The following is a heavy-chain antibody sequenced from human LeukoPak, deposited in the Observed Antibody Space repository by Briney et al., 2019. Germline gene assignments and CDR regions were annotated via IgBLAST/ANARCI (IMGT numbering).Heavy chain of an antibody. D-gene: IGHD3-10*01. J-gene: IGHJ4*02. CDR3: ARSYGSGSISN. CDR1: GYTFTVYY. CDR2: VNPNSGGT. V-gene: IGHV1-2*02. Sequence: ASVKVSCKASGYTFTVYYMHWVRQAPGQGLEWMGWVNPNSGGTNYAQKFQGRVTMTRDTSTSTAYMELRSLRSDDTAVYYCARSYGSGSISNWGQGTLVTVSS.